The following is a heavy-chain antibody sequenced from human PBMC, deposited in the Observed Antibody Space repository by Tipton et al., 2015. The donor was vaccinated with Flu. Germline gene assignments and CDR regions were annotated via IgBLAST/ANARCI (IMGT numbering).Heavy chain of an antibody. CDR1: GFTVSSNY. V-gene: IGHV3-53*01. J-gene: IGHJ6*02. D-gene: IGHD5-18*01. Sequence: AASGFTVSSNYMGWVRQAPGKGLEWVSVIYSGGSTYYADSVKGRFTISRDNSKNTLYLQMNSLRAEGTAVYYCARTIQGAYYYYGMDVWGQGTTVTVSS. CDR2: IYSGGST. CDR3: ARTIQGAYYYYGMDV.